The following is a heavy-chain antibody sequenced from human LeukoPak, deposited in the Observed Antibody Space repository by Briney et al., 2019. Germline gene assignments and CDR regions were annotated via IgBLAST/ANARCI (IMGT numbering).Heavy chain of an antibody. V-gene: IGHV1-24*01. CDR1: GYTLTELS. CDR2: FDPEDGET. J-gene: IGHJ5*02. Sequence: ASVKVSCKVSGYTLTELSMHWVRQAPGKGLEWMGGFDPEDGETIYAQKFQGRVTMTEDTSTDTAYMELSSLRSEDTAVYYCATVGFYDYGDYLHWFDPWGQRTLVTVSS. D-gene: IGHD4-17*01. CDR3: ATVGFYDYGDYLHWFDP.